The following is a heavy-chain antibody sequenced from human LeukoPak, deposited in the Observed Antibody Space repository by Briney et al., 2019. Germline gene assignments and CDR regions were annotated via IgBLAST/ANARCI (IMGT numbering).Heavy chain of an antibody. J-gene: IGHJ4*02. D-gene: IGHD2-2*01. Sequence: SETLSLTCAVYGGSFSGYYWSWIRQPPGKGLEWIGEINHSGSTNYNPSLKSRVTISVDTSKNQFSLKLSSVTAADTAVYYCAREDRSSTSCAIDYWGQGTLVTVSS. CDR3: AREDRSSTSCAIDY. CDR2: INHSGST. V-gene: IGHV4-34*01. CDR1: GGSFSGYY.